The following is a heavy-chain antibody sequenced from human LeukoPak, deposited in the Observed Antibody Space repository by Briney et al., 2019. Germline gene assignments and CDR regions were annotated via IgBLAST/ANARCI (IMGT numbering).Heavy chain of an antibody. CDR1: GFTFSSYS. D-gene: IGHD3-10*01. J-gene: IGHJ4*02. CDR3: ARGKEKLGALDFDY. CDR2: ISSSSSYI. Sequence: GGSLRLSCAASGFTFSSYSMNWVRQAPGKGLESVSSISSSSSYIYYADSVKGRFTISRDNDKNSLYLQMNSLRAEDTAVYYCARGKEKLGALDFDYWGQGTLVTVSS. V-gene: IGHV3-21*01.